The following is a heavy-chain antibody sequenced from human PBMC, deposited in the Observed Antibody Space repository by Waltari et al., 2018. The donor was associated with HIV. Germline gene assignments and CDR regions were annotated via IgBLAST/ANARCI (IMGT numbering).Heavy chain of an antibody. D-gene: IGHD3-16*02. CDR1: GYTFLNYH. V-gene: IGHV1-18*01. CDR2: ITRYSANT. CDR3: TRGHIWGSYRYFDY. J-gene: IGHJ4*02. Sequence: QIRLFHSGHEVRKPGDSVTVSCKTSGYTFLNYHVTWVRQSLGQRPEWMGGITRYSANTNYTRESQGRVTLTTDAAASIAYLQLRDLRVDDTAIYFCTRGHIWGSYRYFDYWGPGTRVTVS.